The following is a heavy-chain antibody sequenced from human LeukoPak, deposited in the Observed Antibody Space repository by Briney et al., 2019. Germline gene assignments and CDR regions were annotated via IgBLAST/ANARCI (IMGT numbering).Heavy chain of an antibody. V-gene: IGHV4-39*01. CDR3: ARTAVGVLDY. CDR2: IYYSGST. J-gene: IGHJ4*02. CDR1: GDSIGSSSYY. D-gene: IGHD1-26*01. Sequence: SETLSLTCTVSGDSIGSSSYYWGWIRQPPGKGLEWIGNIYYSGSTYYKPSLKSRVTISVDTSKNQFSLKLSSVTAADTAVYYCARTAVGVLDYWGQGTLVTVSS.